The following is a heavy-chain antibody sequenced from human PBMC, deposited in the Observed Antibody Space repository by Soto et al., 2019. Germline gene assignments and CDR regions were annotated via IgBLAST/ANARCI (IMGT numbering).Heavy chain of an antibody. Sequence: PSETLSLTCAVSGGSISSGGYSWSWIQQPPGKGLEWIGYIYHSGSTYYNPSLRSRVTISVDRSKNQFSLKLSSVTAADTAVYYCATMGTPATGLYFFDYWGQGSLVTVSS. V-gene: IGHV4-30-2*01. CDR1: GGSISSGGYS. CDR3: ATMGTPATGLYFFDY. J-gene: IGHJ4*02. CDR2: IYHSGST. D-gene: IGHD2-15*01.